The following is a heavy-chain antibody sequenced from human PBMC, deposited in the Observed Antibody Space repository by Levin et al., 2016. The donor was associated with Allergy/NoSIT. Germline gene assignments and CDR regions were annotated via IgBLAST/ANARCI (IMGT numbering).Heavy chain of an antibody. V-gene: IGHV3-64D*06. CDR2: ITHNGINT. D-gene: IGHD6-13*01. J-gene: IGHJ6*03. CDR1: GFNFSAYA. Sequence: GESLKISCLVSGFNFSAYAMHWVRQAPGKGLEYVSGITHNGINTDYADSVKGRFTISRDNSKNTLFLQMSSLRAEDTAVYYCVTTRWYLYYMEFWGKGTTVTVSS. CDR3: VTTRWYLYYMEF.